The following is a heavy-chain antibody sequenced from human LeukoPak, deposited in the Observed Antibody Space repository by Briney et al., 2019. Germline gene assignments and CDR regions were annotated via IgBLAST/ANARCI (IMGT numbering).Heavy chain of an antibody. Sequence: SVKVSCKASGGTFSSSAITWVRQAPGQGLEWMGRIIPVLNITNYARKFQGRVTITADTSTSTAYMELSSLRSEETAVYYCARDQGLTAPPPYGLDVWGQGTTVTVSS. CDR2: IIPVLNIT. V-gene: IGHV1-69*04. CDR1: GGTFSSSA. D-gene: IGHD5-18*01. J-gene: IGHJ6*02. CDR3: ARDQGLTAPPPYGLDV.